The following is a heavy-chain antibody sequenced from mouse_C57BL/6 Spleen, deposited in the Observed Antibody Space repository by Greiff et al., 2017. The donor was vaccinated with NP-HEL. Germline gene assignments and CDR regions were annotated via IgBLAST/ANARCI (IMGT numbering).Heavy chain of an antibody. D-gene: IGHD4-1*01. V-gene: IGHV1-52*01. CDR1: GYTFTSYW. Sequence: QVQLQQPGAELVRPGSSVKLSCKASGYTFTSYWMHWVKQRPIQGLEWIGNIDPSDSETHYNQKFKDKATLTVDKSSSTAYMQLSSLTSEDSAVYYCARSELTGPYFDYWGQGTTLTVSS. CDR2: IDPSDSET. J-gene: IGHJ2*01. CDR3: ARSELTGPYFDY.